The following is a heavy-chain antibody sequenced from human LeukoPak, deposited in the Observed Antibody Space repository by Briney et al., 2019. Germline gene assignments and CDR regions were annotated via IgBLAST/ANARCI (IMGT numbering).Heavy chain of an antibody. CDR1: GGSISGGSYY. Sequence: SETLSLTCTVSGGSISGGSYYWGWVRQTPGKGLEWIGSISYSGSTYYNPSLKSRLTISVDTSNIQFSLKLSSVTAADTAIYYCVSPYLINWGQGTPVTVSS. CDR2: ISYSGST. V-gene: IGHV4-39*01. CDR3: VSPYLIN. J-gene: IGHJ4*02.